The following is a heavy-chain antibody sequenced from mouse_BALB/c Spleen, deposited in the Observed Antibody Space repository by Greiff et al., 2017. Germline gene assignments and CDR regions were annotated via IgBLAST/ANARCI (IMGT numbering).Heavy chain of an antibody. CDR3: ARWLRRGFLNAMDD. CDR1: GYTFTSYW. D-gene: IGHD2-2*01. Sequence: QVQLQQPGAELVKPGASVKLSCKASGYTFTSYWMHWVKQRPGQGLEWIGEIDPSDSYTNYNQKFKGKATLTVDKSSSTAYMQLSSLTSEDSAVYYCARWLRRGFLNAMDDWGQGTSVTVSS. CDR2: IDPSDSYT. V-gene: IGHV1-69*02. J-gene: IGHJ4*01.